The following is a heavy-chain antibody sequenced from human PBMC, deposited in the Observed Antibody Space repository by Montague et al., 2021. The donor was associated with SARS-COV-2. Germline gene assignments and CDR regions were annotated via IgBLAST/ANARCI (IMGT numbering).Heavy chain of an antibody. CDR1: GGSLSGCY. J-gene: IGHJ6*02. CDR3: VRVPYRLLFVPRYYGMDV. CDR2: ISHSGST. V-gene: IGHV4-34*01. D-gene: IGHD2-2*01. Sequence: SETLSLTCAVYGGSLSGCYWSWIRQPPGEGLEWIAEISHSGSTNYNPSLKSRVTISVDTSKNQFSLKLSSATAADTAVYYCVRVPYRLLFVPRYYGMDVWGQGTTVTVSS.